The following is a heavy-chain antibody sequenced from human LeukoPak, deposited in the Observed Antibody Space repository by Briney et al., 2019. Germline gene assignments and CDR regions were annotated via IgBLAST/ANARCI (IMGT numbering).Heavy chain of an antibody. D-gene: IGHD4-17*01. CDR1: GFTFSDYY. Sequence: GGSLRLPCAASGFTFSDYYMSWIRQAPGKGLEWVSYISSSGSTIYYADSVKGRFTISRDNAKNSLYLQMNSLRAEDTAVYYCARDPAGDSYYYYYGMDVWGQGTTVTVSS. CDR3: ARDPAGDSYYYYYGMDV. V-gene: IGHV3-11*01. CDR2: ISSSGSTI. J-gene: IGHJ6*02.